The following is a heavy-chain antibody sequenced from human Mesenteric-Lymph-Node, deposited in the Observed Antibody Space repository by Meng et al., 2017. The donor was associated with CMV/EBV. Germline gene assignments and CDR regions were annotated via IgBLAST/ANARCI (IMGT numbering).Heavy chain of an antibody. D-gene: IGHD3-3*01. J-gene: IGHJ4*02. V-gene: IGHV3-53*01. CDR3: ARDRRNDFWSAFNN. CDR1: GFTFSNYW. Sequence: GGSLSLSCAASGFTFSNYWMGWVRQAPGKGLEWVSGIYTGGDTYYADSVKGRFTVSRDTSTNTLYLQMNSLRTEDTAVYYCARDRRNDFWSAFNNWGQGTVVTVSS. CDR2: IYTGGDT.